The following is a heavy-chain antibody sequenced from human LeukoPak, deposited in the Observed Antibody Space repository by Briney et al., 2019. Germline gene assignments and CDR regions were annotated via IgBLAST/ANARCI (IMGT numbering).Heavy chain of an antibody. J-gene: IGHJ4*02. CDR3: AKGRSGWYEGLDY. CDR1: GFTFSTYA. Sequence: PGGSLRVSCTASGFTFSTYAMTWVRQAPGKGLEWVSVISHGGDSAWYADSVKGRFTISRDNSKSTLLLQMNSLRADDTAIYYCAKGRSGWYEGLDYWGQGILVTVSS. D-gene: IGHD6-19*01. CDR2: ISHGGDSA. V-gene: IGHV3-23*01.